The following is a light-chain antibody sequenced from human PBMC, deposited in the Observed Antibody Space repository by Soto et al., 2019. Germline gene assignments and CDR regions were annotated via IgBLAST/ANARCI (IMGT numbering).Light chain of an antibody. CDR2: DAS. CDR3: QQYNSYAT. J-gene: IGKJ1*01. Sequence: DIQMTQSPSTLSASVGDRVTITCRASQSISSWLAWYQQKPGKAPKLLIYDASTLESGVPSRFSGSGSGTEFTLTSSSLKPDDFAAFYCQQYNSYATVGQGTKVDSK. V-gene: IGKV1-5*01. CDR1: QSISSW.